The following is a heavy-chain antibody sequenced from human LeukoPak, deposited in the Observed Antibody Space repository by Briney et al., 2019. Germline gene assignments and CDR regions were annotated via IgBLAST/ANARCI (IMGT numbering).Heavy chain of an antibody. CDR2: IWYDGSNK. Sequence: GGSLRLSCAASGFTFSSYGMHWVRQAPGKGLEWVAVIWYDGSNKYYADSVKGRFTISRDNSKNTLYLQMNSLRAEDTAVYYCARGGIAARRGGDNWFDPWGQGTLVTVSS. D-gene: IGHD6-6*01. V-gene: IGHV3-33*01. CDR1: GFTFSSYG. J-gene: IGHJ5*02. CDR3: ARGGIAARRGGDNWFDP.